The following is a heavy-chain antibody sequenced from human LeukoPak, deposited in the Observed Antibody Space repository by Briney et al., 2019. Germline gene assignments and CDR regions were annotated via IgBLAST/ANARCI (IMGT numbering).Heavy chain of an antibody. V-gene: IGHV1-46*01. J-gene: IGHJ4*02. CDR1: GYTFTSYY. D-gene: IGHD3-16*01. CDR3: ARDGRLMDY. CDR2: INPSGGST. Sequence: ASVKVSCKASGYTFTSYYMHWVRQAPGQGLEWMGIINPSGGSTSYAQKFQGRVTITRDTSASTAYMELSSLRSEDTAVYYCARDGRLMDYWGQGTLVTVSS.